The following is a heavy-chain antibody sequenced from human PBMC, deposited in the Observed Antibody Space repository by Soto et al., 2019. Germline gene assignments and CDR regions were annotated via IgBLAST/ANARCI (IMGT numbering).Heavy chain of an antibody. Sequence: SETLSLTCAVSSGSISSSNWWSWVRQPPGKGLEWIGEIYHSGSTNYNPSLKSRVTISVDKSKNQFSLKLSSVTAADTAVYYCARDRYDDILTGYYNNWFDAWGQGTLVTVSS. CDR3: ARDRYDDILTGYYNNWFDA. J-gene: IGHJ5*02. CDR1: SGSISSSNW. CDR2: IYHSGST. D-gene: IGHD3-9*01. V-gene: IGHV4-4*02.